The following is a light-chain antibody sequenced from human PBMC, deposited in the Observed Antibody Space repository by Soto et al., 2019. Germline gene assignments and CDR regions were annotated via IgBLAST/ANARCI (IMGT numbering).Light chain of an antibody. J-gene: IGKJ4*01. V-gene: IGKV3-11*01. Sequence: EIVLTQSPATLSLSPGERATLSCWASQSVSNSLAWYQQRPGQSPRLLIYDVSTRATGIPARFGGSGSGTDFTLTISSLETEDFAVYYCQQRTNWPLTFGGGTRWRS. CDR2: DVS. CDR1: QSVSNS. CDR3: QQRTNWPLT.